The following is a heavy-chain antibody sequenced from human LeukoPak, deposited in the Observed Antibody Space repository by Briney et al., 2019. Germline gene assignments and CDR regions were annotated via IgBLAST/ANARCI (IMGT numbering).Heavy chain of an antibody. V-gene: IGHV3-23*01. D-gene: IGHD6-19*01. CDR2: ISSSGGST. CDR3: GRQVAPGQWLVNL. CDR1: GFTFSSYA. Sequence: PGGSLRLSCAASGFTFSSYAMSWVRQAPGKGLEWVSAISSSGGSTYYADSVKGRFTISRDNYKSTLFLQMNSLSAADTAVYYCGRQVAPGQWLVNLWGQGTLVTVSS. J-gene: IGHJ5*02.